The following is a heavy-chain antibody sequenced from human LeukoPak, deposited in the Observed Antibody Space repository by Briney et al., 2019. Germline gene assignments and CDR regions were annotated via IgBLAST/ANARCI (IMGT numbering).Heavy chain of an antibody. CDR2: IIPIFGTA. J-gene: IGHJ4*02. CDR1: GGTFSSYA. CDR3: ARYTLRYSGYDPSFDY. V-gene: IGHV1-69*13. D-gene: IGHD5-12*01. Sequence: ASVTVSCTASGGTFSSYAISWVRQAPGQGLEWMGGIIPIFGTANYAQKFQGRVTITADESTSTAYMELSSLRSEDTAVYYCARYTLRYSGYDPSFDYWGQGTLVTVSS.